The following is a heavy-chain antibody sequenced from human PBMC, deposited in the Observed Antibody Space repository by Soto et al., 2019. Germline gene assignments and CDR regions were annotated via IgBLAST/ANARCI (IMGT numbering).Heavy chain of an antibody. CDR2: ISSSSNYI. CDR3: ARSRSWSGTAYFQH. J-gene: IGHJ1*01. D-gene: IGHD3-3*01. Sequence: EVQLVESGGGLVKPGGSLRLSCAASGFTFSSYSMNWVRQAPGKGLELVSSISSSSNYIYYADSVKGRFTISRDSAQNSLFLQMNRLRAEDTAVYYCARSRSWSGTAYFQHWGQGALVTVSS. V-gene: IGHV3-21*01. CDR1: GFTFSSYS.